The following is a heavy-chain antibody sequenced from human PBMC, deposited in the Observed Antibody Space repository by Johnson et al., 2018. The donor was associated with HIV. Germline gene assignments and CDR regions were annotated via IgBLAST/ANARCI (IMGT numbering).Heavy chain of an antibody. J-gene: IGHJ3*02. CDR2: ISYDGSNK. V-gene: IGHV3-30-3*01. D-gene: IGHD3-9*01. CDR3: ARGVDGAFDI. Sequence: VQLVESGGGVVQPGRSLRLSCAASGFTFSSYAMHWVRQAPGKGLAWVAVISYDGSNKYYADSVKGRFTISRDNSKNTLYLQMNSLRAEDTAVYYCARGVDGAFDIGGQGTMVTVSS. CDR1: GFTFSSYA.